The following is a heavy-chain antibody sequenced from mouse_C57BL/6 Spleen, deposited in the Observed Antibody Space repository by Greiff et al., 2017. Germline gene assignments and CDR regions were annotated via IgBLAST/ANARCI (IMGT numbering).Heavy chain of an antibody. D-gene: IGHD1-1*01. Sequence: VQLQQSGPGLVQPSQSLSITCTVSGFSLTSYGVHWVRQSPGKGLEWLGVIWSGGSTDYNAAFISRLSISKDNSKSQVFFKMNSLQADDTAIYYRASITTVVEDYYAKDYWGQGTSVTVSS. J-gene: IGHJ4*01. CDR3: ASITTVVEDYYAKDY. V-gene: IGHV2-2*01. CDR2: IWSGGST. CDR1: GFSLTSYG.